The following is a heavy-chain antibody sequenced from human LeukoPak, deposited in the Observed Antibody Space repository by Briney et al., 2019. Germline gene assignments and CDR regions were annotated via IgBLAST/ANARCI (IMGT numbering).Heavy chain of an antibody. CDR3: ARDEESRVYYYYYMDV. D-gene: IGHD3-10*01. J-gene: IGHJ6*03. CDR2: IYSGGST. CDR1: GFTVSSNY. Sequence: GGSLRLSCAASGFTVSSNYMSWVRQAPGKGLEWVSVIYSGGSTYYADSVKGRFTISRDNFKNTLYLQMNSLRAEDTAVYYCARDEESRVYYYYYMDVWGKGTTVTVSS. V-gene: IGHV3-66*01.